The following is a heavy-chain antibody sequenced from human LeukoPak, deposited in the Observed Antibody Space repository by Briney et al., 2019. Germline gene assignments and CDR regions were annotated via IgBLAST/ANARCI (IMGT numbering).Heavy chain of an antibody. J-gene: IGHJ6*02. CDR3: TRGRYGNYYYGMDV. V-gene: IGHV3-49*04. Sequence: PGESLRLSCSASGFTFGDYAMNWVRQAPGKGLEWVGFIGSKAYGGTTEYAASVRGRFTISRDDSKIIAYLQMNSLKTEDTAVYYRTRGRYGNYYYGMDVWGQGTTVTVSS. CDR1: GFTFGDYA. D-gene: IGHD3-9*01. CDR2: IGSKAYGGTT.